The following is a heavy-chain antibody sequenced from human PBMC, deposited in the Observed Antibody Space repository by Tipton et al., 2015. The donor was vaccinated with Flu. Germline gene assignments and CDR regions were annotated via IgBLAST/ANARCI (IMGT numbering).Heavy chain of an antibody. CDR3: ARSPSYSGSGIYPFYFDD. CDR1: GCFITSGSYY. D-gene: IGHD3-10*01. V-gene: IGHV4-61*02. Sequence: TLSLTCSISGCFITSGSYYWSWIRQSAGRGLEWIGRIYTTGSVNYNPSLRGRVTIAGDTSRNHFSLQLTSVTAADTAVYFCARSPSYSGSGIYPFYFDDWGQGTLGTVAS. CDR2: IYTTGSV. J-gene: IGHJ4*02.